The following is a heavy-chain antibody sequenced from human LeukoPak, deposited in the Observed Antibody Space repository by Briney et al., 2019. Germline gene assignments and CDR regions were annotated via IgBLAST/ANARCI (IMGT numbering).Heavy chain of an antibody. CDR2: INHSGST. CDR1: GFTFSSYS. J-gene: IGHJ2*01. Sequence: GSLRLSCAASGFTFSSYSMNWVRQAPGKGLEWIGEINHSGSTNYNPSLKSRVTISVDTSKSQFSLKLSSVTAADTAVYYCARGDTAPRPGRYFDLWGRGTLVTVSS. V-gene: IGHV4-34*01. D-gene: IGHD2-2*02. CDR3: ARGDTAPRPGRYFDL.